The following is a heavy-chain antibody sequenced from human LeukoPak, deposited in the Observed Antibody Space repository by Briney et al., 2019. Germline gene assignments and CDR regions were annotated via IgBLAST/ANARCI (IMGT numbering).Heavy chain of an antibody. CDR1: GFTFSNYM. Sequence: GGSLRLSCAASGFTFSNYMMHWVRQALGKGLVWVSRIKSDGITITYADSVKGRFTISRDNAKNTLYLQMNSLRAEDTAVYYCLRDLNWSLDQWGQGTLVTVSS. J-gene: IGHJ4*02. CDR2: IKSDGITI. CDR3: LRDLNWSLDQ. D-gene: IGHD1-20*01. V-gene: IGHV3-74*01.